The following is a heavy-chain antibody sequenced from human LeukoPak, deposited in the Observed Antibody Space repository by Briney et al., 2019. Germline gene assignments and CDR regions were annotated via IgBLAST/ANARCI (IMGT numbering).Heavy chain of an antibody. CDR1: GFTFSSYA. CDR2: ISYDGSNK. Sequence: PGGSLRLSCAASGFTFSSYAMHWVRQAPGKGLEWVAVISYDGSNKYYADSVKGRFTISRDNSKNTLYVQMNSLRAEDTAVYYCAKGGTNYYDSSGILYWGQGTLVTVSS. V-gene: IGHV3-30*04. J-gene: IGHJ4*02. D-gene: IGHD3-22*01. CDR3: AKGGTNYYDSSGILY.